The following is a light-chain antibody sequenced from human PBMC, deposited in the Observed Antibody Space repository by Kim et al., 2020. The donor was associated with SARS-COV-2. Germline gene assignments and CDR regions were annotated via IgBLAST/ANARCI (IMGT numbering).Light chain of an antibody. CDR2: EVS. J-gene: IGKJ2*01. CDR1: QSLLHNDGKTY. CDR3: IQTLQFPYT. V-gene: IGKV2D-29*01. Sequence: QTASISCKSSQSLLHNDGKTYLYWYLQRPGQPPQLLIYEVSKWFSGVPDRFSGSGSGTDFTLKISRVEAEDVGIYYCIQTLQFPYTFGQGTKLEI.